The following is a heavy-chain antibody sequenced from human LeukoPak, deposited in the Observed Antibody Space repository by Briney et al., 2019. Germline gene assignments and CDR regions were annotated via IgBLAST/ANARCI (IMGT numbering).Heavy chain of an antibody. CDR2: ISSNGGNT. CDR1: GFTFSSYA. D-gene: IGHD3-22*01. V-gene: IGHV3-64*04. CDR3: AREGSDSSGYSDAFDI. Sequence: GGSLRLSCSASGFTFSSYAMHWVRQAPGKGLEYVSVISSNGGNTDYADSVKGRFTISRDNSKNTLYLQMNSLRTEDTAVYFCAREGSDSSGYSDAFDIWGQGTMVTVSS. J-gene: IGHJ3*02.